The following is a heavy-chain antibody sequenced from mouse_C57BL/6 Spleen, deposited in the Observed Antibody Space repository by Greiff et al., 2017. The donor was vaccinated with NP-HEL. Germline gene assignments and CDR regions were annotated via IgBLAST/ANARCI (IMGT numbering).Heavy chain of an antibody. V-gene: IGHV5-17*01. J-gene: IGHJ1*03. CDR2: ISSGSSTI. CDR1: GFTFSDYG. Sequence: DVMLVESGGGLVKPGGSLKLSCAASGFTFSDYGMHWVRQAPEKGLEWVAYISSGSSTIYYADTVKGRFTISRDNAKNTLFLQMTSLRSEDTAMYYCARRRRSYWYFDVWGTGTTVTVSS. D-gene: IGHD1-1*01. CDR3: ARRRRSYWYFDV.